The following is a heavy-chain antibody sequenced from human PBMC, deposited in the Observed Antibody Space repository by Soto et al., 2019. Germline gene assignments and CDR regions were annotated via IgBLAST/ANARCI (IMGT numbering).Heavy chain of an antibody. V-gene: IGHV3-7*03. CDR1: GFTFSHYW. Sequence: GGSLRLSCGASGFTFSHYWMSWVRQAPGKGLEWVAFVDQDGGETHYADSVKGRFTLSRDNAKSSVFLEMKSLRVEDTAMYFCARTILIRDFGNWGQGTQVTVSS. J-gene: IGHJ4*02. D-gene: IGHD3-9*01. CDR3: ARTILIRDFGN. CDR2: VDQDGGET.